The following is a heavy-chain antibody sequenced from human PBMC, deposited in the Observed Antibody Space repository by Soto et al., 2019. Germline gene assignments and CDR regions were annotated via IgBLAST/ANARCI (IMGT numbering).Heavy chain of an antibody. J-gene: IGHJ6*02. D-gene: IGHD3-3*01. CDR3: ASGELRFLEWFPFSYYYYGMDV. CDR1: GYTFTSYG. V-gene: IGHV1-18*04. Sequence: ASVKVSCKASGYTFTSYGISWVRQAPGQGLEWMGWISAYNGNTNYAQKLQGRVTMTTDTSTSTAYMELRSLRSDDTAVYYCASGELRFLEWFPFSYYYYGMDVWGQGTTVTVS. CDR2: ISAYNGNT.